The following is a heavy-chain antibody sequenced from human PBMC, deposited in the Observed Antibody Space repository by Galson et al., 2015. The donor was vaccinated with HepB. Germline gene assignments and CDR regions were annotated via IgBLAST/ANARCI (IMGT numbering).Heavy chain of an antibody. J-gene: IGHJ3*02. D-gene: IGHD3-22*01. V-gene: IGHV3-30*18. CDR2: ISYDGNNK. Sequence: SLRLSCAASGLSLSSYGMHWVRQAPGKGLEWVAVISYDGNNKYYADSVKGRFTISRDNSKYTLYLQMNSLRADDTAVYYCAKGLFYFYDHQDVFDIWGQGTLVTVSS. CDR1: GLSLSSYG. CDR3: AKGLFYFYDHQDVFDI.